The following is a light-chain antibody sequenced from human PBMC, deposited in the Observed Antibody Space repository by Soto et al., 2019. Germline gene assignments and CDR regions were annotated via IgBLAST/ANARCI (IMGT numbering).Light chain of an antibody. CDR1: SSDIGNYNF. V-gene: IGLV2-8*01. J-gene: IGLJ1*01. CDR2: EVS. Sequence: QSALTQPPSASGSPGQSVAVSCNGTSSDIGNYNFVSWYQQHPGKAPKLMIYEVSKRPSGVPDRFSGSKSGNTASLTVSGLQAEDEADYYCSSYAGSNTYVFGTGTKLTVL. CDR3: SSYAGSNTYV.